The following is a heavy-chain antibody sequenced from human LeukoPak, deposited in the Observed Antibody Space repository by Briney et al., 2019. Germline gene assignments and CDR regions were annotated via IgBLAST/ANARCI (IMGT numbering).Heavy chain of an antibody. CDR2: IYYSGST. CDR3: ARDFPIVVVIGHSKFDP. V-gene: IGHV4-59*01. Sequence: SETLSLTCTVSGGSISNYYWTWIRQPPGKGLEWIGYIYYSGSTNYNPSLKSRVTISVDTSKNQFSLKVSSVTAADTAVYYCARDFPIVVVIGHSKFDPWGQGTLVTVSS. CDR1: GGSISNYY. J-gene: IGHJ5*02. D-gene: IGHD3-22*01.